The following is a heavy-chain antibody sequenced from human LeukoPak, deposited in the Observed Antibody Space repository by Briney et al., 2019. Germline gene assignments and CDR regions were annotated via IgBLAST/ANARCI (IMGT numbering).Heavy chain of an antibody. J-gene: IGHJ6*02. CDR2: ISSSSSYI. V-gene: IGHV3-21*01. CDR1: GFTFSSYS. D-gene: IGHD3-3*01. CDR3: ARDGGMAIFGVADYYYYYYGMDV. Sequence: GGSLRLSCAASGFTFSSYSMNWVRQAPGKGLEWVSSISSSSSYIYYADSVKGRFTISRDNAKNSLYLQMNSLRAEDTAVYYCARDGGMAIFGVADYYYYYYGMDVWGQGTTVTVSS.